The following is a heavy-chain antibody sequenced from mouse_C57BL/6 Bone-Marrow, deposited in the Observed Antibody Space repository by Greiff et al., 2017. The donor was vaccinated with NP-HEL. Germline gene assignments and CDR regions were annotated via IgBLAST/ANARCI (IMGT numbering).Heavy chain of an antibody. CDR2: ILPGSGSP. CDR3: ARWKTGTGSYFDY. V-gene: IGHV1-9*01. Sequence: VQLQQSGAELMKPGASVKLSCKATGYTFTGYWIEWVKQRPGHGLEWIGVILPGSGSPHYNENFNGKATLTVDTFSNTAYKQLSSLTTEDSAIYYCARWKTGTGSYFDYWAKAPLSQSPQ. J-gene: IGHJ2*01. D-gene: IGHD4-1*01. CDR1: GYTFTGYW.